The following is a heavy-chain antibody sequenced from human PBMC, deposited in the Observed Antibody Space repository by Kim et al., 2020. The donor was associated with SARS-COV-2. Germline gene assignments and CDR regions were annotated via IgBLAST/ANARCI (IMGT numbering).Heavy chain of an antibody. J-gene: IGHJ4*02. Sequence: GGSLRLSCAASGFTFSSYSMNWVRQAPGKGLEWVSSISSSSSYIYYADSVKGRFTISRDNAKNSLYLQMNSLRAEDTAVYYCARDPRDIAVAPDYWGQGTLVTVSS. CDR3: ARDPRDIAVAPDY. D-gene: IGHD6-19*01. V-gene: IGHV3-21*01. CDR2: ISSSSSYI. CDR1: GFTFSSYS.